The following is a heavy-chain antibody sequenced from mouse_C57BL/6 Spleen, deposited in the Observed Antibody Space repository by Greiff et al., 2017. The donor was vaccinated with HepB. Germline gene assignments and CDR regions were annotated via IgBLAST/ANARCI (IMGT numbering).Heavy chain of an antibody. D-gene: IGHD3-1*01. CDR3: ARAGGRDYFDY. Sequence: EVQVVESGGGLVKPGGSLKLSCAASGFTFSDYGMHWVRQAPEKGLEWVAYISSGSSTIYYADTVKGRFTISRDNAKNTLFLQMTSLRSEDTAMYYCARAGGRDYFDYWGQGTTLTVSS. V-gene: IGHV5-17*01. CDR1: GFTFSDYG. CDR2: ISSGSSTI. J-gene: IGHJ2*01.